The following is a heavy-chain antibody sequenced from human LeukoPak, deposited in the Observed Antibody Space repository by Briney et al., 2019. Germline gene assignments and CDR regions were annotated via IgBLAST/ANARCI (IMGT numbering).Heavy chain of an antibody. V-gene: IGHV4-39*02. D-gene: IGHD3-22*01. Sequence: SETLSLTCTVSRGSISSGIYYWGWIRQPPGKGLEWIGTIYYSGSTYYNPPLKSRVTISVDTSKNEFPLKLNSVTAADTAIYYCARDSSGYSRFDYWGQGALVTVSS. CDR1: RGSISSGIYY. CDR2: IYYSGST. J-gene: IGHJ4*02. CDR3: ARDSSGYSRFDY.